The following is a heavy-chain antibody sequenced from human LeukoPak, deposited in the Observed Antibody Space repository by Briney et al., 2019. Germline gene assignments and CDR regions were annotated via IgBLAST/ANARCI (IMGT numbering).Heavy chain of an antibody. CDR1: GYTFTVYY. CDR2: SNANRGGI. D-gene: IGHD2/OR15-2a*01. J-gene: IGHJ4*02. V-gene: IGHV1-2*02. Sequence: SEKVSCKASGYTFTVYYMHWVRQAPGQGPELMGWSNANRGGIKYAQKFQGRVTMTRDTSISKVYMALSRLRSDYTAVYYCARVWEYCISTPCALWGYWGQGTLVSVSS. CDR3: ARVWEYCISTPCALWGY.